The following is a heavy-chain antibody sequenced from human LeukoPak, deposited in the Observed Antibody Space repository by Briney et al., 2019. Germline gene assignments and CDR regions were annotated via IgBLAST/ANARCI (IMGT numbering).Heavy chain of an antibody. CDR2: IKQDETEK. Sequence: PGGSLRLSCTASGFTFSNFWMGWVRQAPGKGLEWVANIKQDETEKFYLGSVKGRFTISRDNAKNSLYLQMNSLRVEDTAVYYCAREGGSGPVDPWGQGTLVTVSS. D-gene: IGHD3-10*01. CDR3: AREGGSGPVDP. V-gene: IGHV3-7*01. CDR1: GFTFSNFW. J-gene: IGHJ5*02.